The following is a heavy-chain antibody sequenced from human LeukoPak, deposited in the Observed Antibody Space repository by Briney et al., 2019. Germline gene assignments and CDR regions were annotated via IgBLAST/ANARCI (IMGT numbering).Heavy chain of an antibody. CDR2: MYYSGGT. D-gene: IGHD4-17*01. V-gene: IGHV4-39*07. CDR1: GGSISSSSYS. J-gene: IGHJ4*02. Sequence: SETLSLTCTVSGGSISSSSYSWVWIRQPPGKGLEWIGSMYYSGGTYYNPSLKSRVTYSVNTSKNQFSLKLNSVTAADTAVYYCARDPLYGDYYFDYWGQGTLVTVSS. CDR3: ARDPLYGDYYFDY.